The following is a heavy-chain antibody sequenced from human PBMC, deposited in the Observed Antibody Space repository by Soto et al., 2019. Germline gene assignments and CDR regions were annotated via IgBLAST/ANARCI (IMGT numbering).Heavy chain of an antibody. Sequence: QVQLVQSGAEVKKPGSSVKVSCKASGGTFSTYIINWVRQAPGQGLEWMGRIIPVLGIANYAQKFQGRVTITADKSTGTADRDLSSLRSEDTAIYYCARGSGGGFDDWGQGTLVTVSS. V-gene: IGHV1-69*02. D-gene: IGHD1-26*01. CDR3: ARGSGGGFDD. J-gene: IGHJ4*02. CDR1: GGTFSTYI. CDR2: IIPVLGIA.